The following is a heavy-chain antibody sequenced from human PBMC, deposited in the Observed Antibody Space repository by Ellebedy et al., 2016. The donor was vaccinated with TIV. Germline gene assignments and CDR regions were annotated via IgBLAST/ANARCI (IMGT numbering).Heavy chain of an antibody. Sequence: GGSLRLXCAASGFSLSNSFMSWIRQAPGKGLEWASTLTADGRSTYFADSVKGRLTISRENSKNTLYFQLNSLRAEDTAVYYCARVLTMADYFWYGMDVWGQGTKVTVSS. CDR1: GFSLSNSF. D-gene: IGHD5-12*01. CDR3: ARVLTMADYFWYGMDV. CDR2: LTADGRST. J-gene: IGHJ6*02. V-gene: IGHV3-23*01.